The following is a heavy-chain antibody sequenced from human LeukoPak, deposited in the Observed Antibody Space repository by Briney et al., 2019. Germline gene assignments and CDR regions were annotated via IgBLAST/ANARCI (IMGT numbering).Heavy chain of an antibody. V-gene: IGHV1-2*02. D-gene: IGHD2-2*01. CDR2: INPNSGGT. CDR3: ARGVVVVPAAILGHYYGMDV. J-gene: IGHJ6*02. Sequence: ASVKVSCKASGYTFTGYYMHWVRQAPGQGLEWMGWINPNSGGTNYAQKFQGRVTMTRDTSISTAYMELSSLRSEDTAVYYCARGVVVVPAAILGHYYGMDVWGQGTTVTVSS. CDR1: GYTFTGYY.